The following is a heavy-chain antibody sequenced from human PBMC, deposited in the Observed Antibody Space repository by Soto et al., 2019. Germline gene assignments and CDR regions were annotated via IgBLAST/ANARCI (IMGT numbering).Heavy chain of an antibody. CDR3: FGPLIVLMVHAILGGFIDYYYGMDV. J-gene: IGHJ6*02. V-gene: IGHV3-7*01. CDR2: IKQDGSEK. CDR1: GFTFSSYW. Sequence: PGGSLRLSCAASGFTFSSYWMSWVLQAPGQGLEWVAKIKQDGSEKYYVDSVKVRSTISRDNAKNSLYLQMNSLRAEDTAVYYCFGPLIVLMVHAILGGFIDYYYGMDVWGQGTTVTVSS. D-gene: IGHD2-8*01.